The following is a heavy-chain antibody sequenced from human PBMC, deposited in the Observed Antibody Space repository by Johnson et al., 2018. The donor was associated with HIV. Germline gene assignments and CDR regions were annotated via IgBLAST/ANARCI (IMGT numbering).Heavy chain of an antibody. V-gene: IGHV3-53*01. J-gene: IGHJ3*02. CDR3: TTLGWYDAFDI. D-gene: IGHD6-19*01. CDR2: IYSGGST. CDR1: GFTVSSNY. Sequence: VQVVESGGGLIQPGGSLRLSCAASGFTVSSNYMSWVRQAPGKGLEWVSVIYSGGSTYYADSVKGRFTISRDNSKNTLYLQMNSLKTEDTAVYYCTTLGWYDAFDIWGQGTMVTVSS.